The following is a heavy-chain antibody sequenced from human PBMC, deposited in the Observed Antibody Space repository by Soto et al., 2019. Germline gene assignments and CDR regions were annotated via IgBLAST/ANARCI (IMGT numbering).Heavy chain of an antibody. CDR1: GFTFSSYS. V-gene: IGHV3-21*01. CDR3: AREGGFDAFDI. CDR2: ISSSSSYI. D-gene: IGHD1-26*01. Sequence: GGSLRLSCAASGFTFSSYSMNWVRQAPGKGLEWVSSISSSSSYIYYADSVKGRFTISRDNAKNSLYLQMKSLRAEDTAVYYCAREGGFDAFDIWGQGTMVTVSS. J-gene: IGHJ3*02.